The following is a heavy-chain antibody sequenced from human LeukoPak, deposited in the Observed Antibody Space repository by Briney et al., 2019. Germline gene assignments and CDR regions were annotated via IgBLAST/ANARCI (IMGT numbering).Heavy chain of an antibody. CDR1: GGSFSGYY. J-gene: IGHJ4*02. CDR2: INHSRST. D-gene: IGHD6-19*01. Sequence: SETLSLTCAVYGGSFSGYYWSWIRQPPGKGLEWIGEINHSRSTNYNPSLKSRVTISVDTSKNQFSLKLSSVTAADTAVYYCARKLGGWYKGGPFDYWGQGTLVTVSS. CDR3: ARKLGGWYKGGPFDY. V-gene: IGHV4-34*01.